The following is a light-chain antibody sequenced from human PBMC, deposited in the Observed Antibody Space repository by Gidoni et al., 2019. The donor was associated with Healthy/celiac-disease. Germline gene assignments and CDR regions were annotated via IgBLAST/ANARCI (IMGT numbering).Light chain of an antibody. Sequence: LMLPHPHSVSESPGKTVTISCTGSSSSIASKYVQWYQQRPCSAPTTVIYEDNQRPSGVSDRFSGSIDSSSNSASLTISGLKTEDEADYYCQSYDSSNHVVFGGGTKLTVL. CDR1: SSSIASKY. V-gene: IGLV6-57*02. J-gene: IGLJ2*01. CDR2: EDN. CDR3: QSYDSSNHVV.